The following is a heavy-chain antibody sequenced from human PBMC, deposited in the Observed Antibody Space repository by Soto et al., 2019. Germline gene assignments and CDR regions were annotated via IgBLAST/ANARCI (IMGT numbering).Heavy chain of an antibody. D-gene: IGHD3-3*01. V-gene: IGHV1-18*01. CDR3: ARAPLAESITIFGVVIIHWLDY. CDR2: ISAYNGNT. Sequence: ASVKVSCKASGYTFTSYGISWVRQAPGQGLEWMGWISAYNGNTNYAQKLQGRVTMTTDTSTSTAYMELRSLRSDDTAVYYCARAPLAESITIFGVVIIHWLDYWGQGTLVTVSS. CDR1: GYTFTSYG. J-gene: IGHJ4*02.